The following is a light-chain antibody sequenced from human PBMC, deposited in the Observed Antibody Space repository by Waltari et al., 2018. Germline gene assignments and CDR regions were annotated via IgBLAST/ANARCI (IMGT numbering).Light chain of an antibody. V-gene: IGKV3-20*01. CDR1: QSVAGSY. CDR3: QQYGSSPYT. Sequence: EIVLTQSPGTLSLSLGERASLPCRASQSVAGSYLAWYQQRPGQAPRLLISGASSRATGIPDRFSGSGSGTDFTLTITRLEPEDFAVYSCQQYGSSPYTFGQGTKLEI. CDR2: GAS. J-gene: IGKJ2*01.